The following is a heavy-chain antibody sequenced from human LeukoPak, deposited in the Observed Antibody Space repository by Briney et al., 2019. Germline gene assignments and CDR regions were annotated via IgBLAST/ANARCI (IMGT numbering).Heavy chain of an antibody. CDR3: ARSDDFQDYYYYMDV. J-gene: IGHJ6*03. CDR1: GFTFSSYA. D-gene: IGHD3/OR15-3a*01. CDR2: ISYDGSNK. V-gene: IGHV3-30-3*01. Sequence: GGSLRLSCAASGFTFSSYAMHWVRQAPGKGLEWVAVISYDGSNKYYADSVKGRFTISRDNSKNTLYLQMNSLRAEDTAVYYCARSDDFQDYYYYMDVWGKGTTVTVSS.